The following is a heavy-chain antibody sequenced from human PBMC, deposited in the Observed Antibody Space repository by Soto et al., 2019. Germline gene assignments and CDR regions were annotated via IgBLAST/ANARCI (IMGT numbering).Heavy chain of an antibody. J-gene: IGHJ4*02. D-gene: IGHD5-12*01. Sequence: PSETLSLTCTVSGGSISSGGYYWSWIRQHPGKGLEWIGYIYYSGSTYYNPSLKSRVTISVDTSKNKFSLKLSSVTAADTAVYYCAREKYSGYDFPRGLFDYWGQGTMLTVYS. CDR2: IYYSGST. V-gene: IGHV4-31*03. CDR1: GGSISSGGYY. CDR3: AREKYSGYDFPRGLFDY.